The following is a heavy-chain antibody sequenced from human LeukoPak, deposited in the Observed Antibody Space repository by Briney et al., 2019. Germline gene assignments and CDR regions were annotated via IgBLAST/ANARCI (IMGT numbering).Heavy chain of an antibody. Sequence: GGSLRLSCLASGFTFSNTWMNWVRQAPGKGLEWVARIRSKRDGGTTDYAAPVKGRFAISRDDSKNTMYLQMNSLKAEDTAVYYCARDWYYAFDFWGQGTMVTVSS. J-gene: IGHJ3*01. CDR1: GFTFSNTW. CDR3: ARDWYYAFDF. D-gene: IGHD2-21*02. CDR2: IRSKRDGGTT. V-gene: IGHV3-15*07.